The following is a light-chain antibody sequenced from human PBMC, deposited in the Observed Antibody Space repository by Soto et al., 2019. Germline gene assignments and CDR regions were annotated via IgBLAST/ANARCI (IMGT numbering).Light chain of an antibody. Sequence: QSVLTQPPSASGIPGQRVTISCSGSRSNIGSNNVNWYQQLPGTAPRLLTFNNLLRPSGVPDRFSGSKSGTSASLAISGLQSEDEGDYYCAAWDDSLDGYVFGTGTKLTVL. CDR2: NNL. V-gene: IGLV1-44*01. CDR1: RSNIGSNN. J-gene: IGLJ1*01. CDR3: AAWDDSLDGYV.